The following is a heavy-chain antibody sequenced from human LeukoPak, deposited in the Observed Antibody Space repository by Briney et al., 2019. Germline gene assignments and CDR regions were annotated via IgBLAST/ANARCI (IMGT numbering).Heavy chain of an antibody. J-gene: IGHJ4*02. V-gene: IGHV5-51*01. CDR2: IYPGASNT. CDR3: ARPKYSSSLAFDF. Sequence: GESLKISCKGSGYIFTSYWIGWVRQMPGKGLEWMGIIYPGASNTRYSPSFQGQVTISADKSITTAYLQWSSLKASDTATYYCARPKYSSSLAFDFWGQGTLVTVSS. D-gene: IGHD6-6*01. CDR1: GYIFTSYW.